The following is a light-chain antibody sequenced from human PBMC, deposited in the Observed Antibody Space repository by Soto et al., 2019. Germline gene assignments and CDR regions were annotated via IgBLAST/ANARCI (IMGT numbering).Light chain of an antibody. Sequence: QSVLTHPPSASGTPGQRVTISCSGSISNIGTNAVNWCQQLPGTAPRLLIYSNDQRPPGVPDRFSGSKSGTSASLGISGLQSEDEADYFCAVWDDSLNGWVFGGGTKVTVL. CDR3: AVWDDSLNGWV. CDR2: SND. J-gene: IGLJ3*02. V-gene: IGLV1-44*01. CDR1: ISNIGTNA.